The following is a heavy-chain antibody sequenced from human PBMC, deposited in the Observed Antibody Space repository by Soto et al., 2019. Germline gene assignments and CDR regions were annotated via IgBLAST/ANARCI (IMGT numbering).Heavy chain of an antibody. J-gene: IGHJ4*02. CDR2: IWYHGNSM. CDR3: ARYNTGHSDY. CDR1: GFTFSSYG. D-gene: IGHD1-20*01. V-gene: IGHV3-33*01. Sequence: PGGSLRLSCAASGFTFSSYGMHWVRQAPGKGLEWVAVIWYHGNSMYYADSVKGRFTISRDNSKNTLYLQMNNLRAEDTVVYYCARYNTGHSDYWGQGTLVTVSS.